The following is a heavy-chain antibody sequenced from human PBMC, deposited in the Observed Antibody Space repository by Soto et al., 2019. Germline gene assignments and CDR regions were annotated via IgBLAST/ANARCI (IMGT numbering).Heavy chain of an antibody. J-gene: IGHJ4*02. CDR3: ARHLGFWSGLKYYFDY. Sequence: SETLSLTCAVYGGSFSGYYWSWIRQPPGKGLEWIGEINHSGSTNYNPSLKSRVTISVDTSKNQFSLKLSSVTAADTAVYYCARHLGFWSGLKYYFDYWGQGTLVTVSS. D-gene: IGHD3-3*01. CDR1: GGSFSGYY. V-gene: IGHV4-34*01. CDR2: INHSGST.